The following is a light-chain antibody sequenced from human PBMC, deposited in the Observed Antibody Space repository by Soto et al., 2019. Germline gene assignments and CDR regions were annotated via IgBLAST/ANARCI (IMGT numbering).Light chain of an antibody. J-gene: IGKJ1*01. V-gene: IGKV1-39*01. CDR3: QQSYSTPWT. CDR2: ATS. CDR1: QSISSY. Sequence: DIQMTQSPSSLSASVGDRVTITCRASQSISSYLNLYQQKPGKAPKLLIYATSSLQSGVPSRFSGSGSGTDFPLTISTLQPEDFATYYCQQSYSTPWTFGQGTNVEVK.